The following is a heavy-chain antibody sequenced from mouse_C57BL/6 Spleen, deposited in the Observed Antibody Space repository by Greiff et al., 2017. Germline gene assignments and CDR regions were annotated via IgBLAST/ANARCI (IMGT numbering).Heavy chain of an antibody. Sequence: EVKLMESGPGLVKPSQSLSLTCSVTGYSITSGYYWNWIRQFPGNKLEWMGYISYDGSNNYNPSLKNRISITRDTSKNQFFLKLNSVTTEDTATYYCARSYGYDVAWFAYWGQGTLVTVSA. J-gene: IGHJ3*01. CDR3: ARSYGYDVAWFAY. D-gene: IGHD2-2*01. V-gene: IGHV3-6*01. CDR1: GYSITSGYY. CDR2: ISYDGSN.